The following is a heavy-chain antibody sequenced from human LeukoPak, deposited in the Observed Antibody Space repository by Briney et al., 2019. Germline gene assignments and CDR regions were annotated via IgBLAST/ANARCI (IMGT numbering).Heavy chain of an antibody. J-gene: IGHJ4*02. Sequence: PGGSLRLSCAASGFTFSDYYMSWIRQAPGKGLEWVSYIGGSGTTIFYAHSVKGRFTISRDNAKNSLYLQMNTLGVEDTALYYCARDRDGRFFDYWGQGTLVTVSS. CDR1: GFTFSDYY. CDR3: ARDRDGRFFDY. D-gene: IGHD5-24*01. V-gene: IGHV3-11*04. CDR2: IGGSGTTI.